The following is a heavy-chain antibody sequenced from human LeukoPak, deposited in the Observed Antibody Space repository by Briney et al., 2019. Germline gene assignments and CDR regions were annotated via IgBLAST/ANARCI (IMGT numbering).Heavy chain of an antibody. Sequence: GGSLRLSCAASGFTFSDHYMDWVRQAPGRGLEWVGRSRNKANSYTTEYAASVKGRFTISRDDSKNSLYLQMNSLKTEDNAVYYCARGRGGSWVAFDIWGQGTMVTVSS. CDR2: SRNKANSYTT. CDR3: ARGRGGSWVAFDI. V-gene: IGHV3-72*01. CDR1: GFTFSDHY. J-gene: IGHJ3*02. D-gene: IGHD1-26*01.